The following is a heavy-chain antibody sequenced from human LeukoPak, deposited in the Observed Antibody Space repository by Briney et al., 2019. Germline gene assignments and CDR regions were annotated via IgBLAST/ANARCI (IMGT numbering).Heavy chain of an antibody. Sequence: GGSLRLSCAASGFTFSSYWMSWVRQAPGKGLEWVSSISGSGGRTYYADSVKGRFTISRDNSKNTLYLQMNSLRAEDTAVYYCAKGGAEWELLYGQGEFDYWGQGTLVTVSS. CDR3: AKGGAEWELLYGQGEFDY. CDR1: GFTFSSYW. D-gene: IGHD1-26*01. CDR2: ISGSGGRT. J-gene: IGHJ4*02. V-gene: IGHV3-23*01.